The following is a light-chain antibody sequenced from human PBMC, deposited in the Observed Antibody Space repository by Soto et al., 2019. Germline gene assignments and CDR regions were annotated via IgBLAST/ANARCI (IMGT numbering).Light chain of an antibody. Sequence: DIQMTQSPSSLSASVGDRVTITCRASQDIRYFLAWYQQKPGKVPELLIYAFSALQLGVPSRFSGSGSGTDFSIPISSRQAEDVGTYYCRNYNIGPFTLGPGT. CDR1: QDIRYF. V-gene: IGKV1-27*01. J-gene: IGKJ3*01. CDR3: RNYNIGPFT. CDR2: AFS.